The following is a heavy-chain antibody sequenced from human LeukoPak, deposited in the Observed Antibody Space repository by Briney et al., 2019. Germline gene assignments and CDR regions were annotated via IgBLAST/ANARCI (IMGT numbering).Heavy chain of an antibody. CDR1: GFTFSRYW. Sequence: GGSLRLSCAASGFTFSRYWMHWVRQAPGKGLVWVSRINTDGSHTTYADSVKGRFTISRDNAKNTIYLQMNSLRAEDTAVYCCAGTYYHDSSGYYYIGKWGQGTLVTVSS. J-gene: IGHJ4*02. D-gene: IGHD3-22*01. CDR2: INTDGSHT. CDR3: AGTYYHDSSGYYYIGK. V-gene: IGHV3-74*01.